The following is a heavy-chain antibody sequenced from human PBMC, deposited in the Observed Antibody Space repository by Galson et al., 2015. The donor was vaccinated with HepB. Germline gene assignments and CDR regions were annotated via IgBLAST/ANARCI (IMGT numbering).Heavy chain of an antibody. CDR1: GGTFSSYA. Sequence: SVKVSCKASGGTFSSYAISWVRQAPGQGLEWMGGIIPIFDIANYAQRFQGRVTITADKSTSTAYMELSSLRSEDTAVYYCARDNYDFWSGYYTGFGGDSAYYGMDVWGQGTTVTVSS. D-gene: IGHD3-3*01. CDR2: IIPIFDIA. V-gene: IGHV1-69*10. J-gene: IGHJ6*02. CDR3: ARDNYDFWSGYYTGFGGDSAYYGMDV.